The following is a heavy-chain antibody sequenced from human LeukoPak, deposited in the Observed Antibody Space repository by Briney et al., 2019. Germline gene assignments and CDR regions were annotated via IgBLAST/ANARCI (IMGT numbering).Heavy chain of an antibody. CDR3: ARGMRGYSYGSPYYFDY. CDR1: GFTVSSNY. CDR2: IYYSGST. Sequence: GSLRLSCAASGFTVSSNYMSWIRQPPGKGLEWIGSIYYSGSTYYNPSLKSRVTISVDTSKNQFSLKLSSVTAADTAVYYYARGMRGYSYGSPYYFDYWGQGTLGTVSS. J-gene: IGHJ4*02. V-gene: IGHV4-39*07. D-gene: IGHD5-18*01.